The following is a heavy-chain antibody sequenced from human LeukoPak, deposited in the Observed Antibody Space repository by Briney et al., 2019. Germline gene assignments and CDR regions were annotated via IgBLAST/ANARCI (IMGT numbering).Heavy chain of an antibody. CDR1: GGSISNSRYY. V-gene: IGHV4-39*07. CDR2: IYYSGST. Sequence: SETLSLTCTVSGGSISNSRYYWGWIRQPPGKGLECIGTIYYSGSTYYNPSLKSRVTISVDTSKNQFSLKLSSVTAADTAVYYCARDRPDPISYYMDVWGKGTTVTVSS. D-gene: IGHD3-3*02. J-gene: IGHJ6*03. CDR3: ARDRPDPISYYMDV.